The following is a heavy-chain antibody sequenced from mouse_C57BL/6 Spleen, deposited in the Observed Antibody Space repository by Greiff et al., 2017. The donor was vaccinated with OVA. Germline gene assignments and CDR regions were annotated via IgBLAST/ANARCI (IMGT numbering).Heavy chain of an antibody. CDR3: ARHDLDY. CDR2: ISSGGSYT. J-gene: IGHJ2*01. V-gene: IGHV5-6*01. Sequence: EVQVVESGGDLVKPGGSLKLSCAASGFTFSSYGMSWVRQTPDKRLEWVATISSGGSYTYYPDSVKGRFTISRDNAKNTLYLQMSSLKSEDTAMYYCARHDLDYWGQGTTLTVSS. CDR1: GFTFSSYG.